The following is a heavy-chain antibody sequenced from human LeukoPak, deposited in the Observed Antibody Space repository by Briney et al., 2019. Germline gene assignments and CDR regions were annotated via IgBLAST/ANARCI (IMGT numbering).Heavy chain of an antibody. V-gene: IGHV5-51*01. CDR1: GYSFTNYW. CDR2: IYPGDSDT. J-gene: IGHJ4*01. CDR3: ARQRCSSTSCYTGDFDY. D-gene: IGHD2-2*02. Sequence: GESLKISCKGSGYSFTNYWIGWVRQMPGKGLEWMGIIYPGDSDTRYSPSFQGQVTISADKSISTAYLQWSSLKASDTAMYYCARQRCSSTSCYTGDFDYWGQGTLVTVSS.